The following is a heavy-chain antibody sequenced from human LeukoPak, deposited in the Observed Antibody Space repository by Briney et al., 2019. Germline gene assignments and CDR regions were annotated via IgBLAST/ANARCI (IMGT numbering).Heavy chain of an antibody. Sequence: GGSLRLSCAASGFTFSSYAMSWVRQAPGKGLEWVSAISGSGGSTYYADSVKGRFTISRDNSKNTLYLQMNSLRAEDTAVYYCAKSTLSSSWYLGAYYMDVWGKGTTVTISS. D-gene: IGHD6-13*01. CDR2: ISGSGGST. CDR1: GFTFSSYA. CDR3: AKSTLSSSWYLGAYYMDV. J-gene: IGHJ6*03. V-gene: IGHV3-23*01.